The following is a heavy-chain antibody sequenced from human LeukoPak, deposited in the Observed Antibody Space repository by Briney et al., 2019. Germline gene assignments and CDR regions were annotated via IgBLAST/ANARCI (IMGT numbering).Heavy chain of an antibody. CDR3: ARVARIQLWLRPYCYYYYMDV. J-gene: IGHJ6*03. CDR2: IYYSGST. Sequence: SETLSLTCTVSGGSISSGGYYWSWIRQHPGKGLEWIGYIYYSGSTYYNPSLKSRVTISVDTSKNQFSLKLSSVTAADTAVYYCARVARIQLWLRPYCYYYYMDVWGKGTTVTVSS. CDR1: GGSISSGGYY. D-gene: IGHD5-18*01. V-gene: IGHV4-31*03.